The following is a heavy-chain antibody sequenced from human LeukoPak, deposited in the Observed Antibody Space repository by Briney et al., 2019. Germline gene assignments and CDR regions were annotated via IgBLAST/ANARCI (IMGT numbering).Heavy chain of an antibody. Sequence: ASVKVSCKTSGYTFIDYFIHWVRQAPGQGLEWMGRLNPNNGYTFYTEEFQGRVTMTTDTSISTAYMEPSRLTSDDTALYYCARDLSSTSNWEFDYWGQGTLVTVSS. J-gene: IGHJ4*02. CDR2: LNPNNGYT. V-gene: IGHV1-2*06. CDR3: ARDLSSTSNWEFDY. D-gene: IGHD7-27*01. CDR1: GYTFIDYF.